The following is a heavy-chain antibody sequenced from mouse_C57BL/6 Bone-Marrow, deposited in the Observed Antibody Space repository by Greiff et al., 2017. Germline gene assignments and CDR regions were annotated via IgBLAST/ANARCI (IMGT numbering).Heavy chain of an antibody. CDR3: ARDDGYYVWFAY. CDR1: GYTFTDYY. Sequence: VQLQQSGAELVRPGASVKLSCEASGYTFTDYYINWVQQRPGQGLEWIARIYRGSGNTYYTETLKGKATLTAEKSSSTAYMQLSSLTSEDSAVYFCARDDGYYVWFAYWGQGTLVTVSA. J-gene: IGHJ3*01. CDR2: IYRGSGNT. D-gene: IGHD2-3*01. V-gene: IGHV1-76*01.